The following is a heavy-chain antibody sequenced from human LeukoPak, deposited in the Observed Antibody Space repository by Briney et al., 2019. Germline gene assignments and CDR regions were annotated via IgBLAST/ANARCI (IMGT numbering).Heavy chain of an antibody. CDR3: ATVGDHYHWYLDL. D-gene: IGHD3-10*01. CDR2: LYSGSST. V-gene: IGHV3-53*01. J-gene: IGHJ2*01. Sequence: GGSLRLSCAASGFTVGSKYMNWVRQAPGKGLEWVSILYSGSSTYYADSVKGRFTVSRDDSKNTLYLQMNGLRADDTAMYYCATVGDHYHWYLDLWGRGTLVSVSS. CDR1: GFTVGSKY.